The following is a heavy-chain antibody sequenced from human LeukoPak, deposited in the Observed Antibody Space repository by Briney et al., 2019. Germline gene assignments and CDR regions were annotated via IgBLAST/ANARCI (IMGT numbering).Heavy chain of an antibody. CDR3: AKGYGNTMIVVANWFDP. J-gene: IGHJ5*02. CDR2: ISGSGGST. Sequence: GGSLRLSCAASGFTFSSYAMSWVRQAPGKGLEWVSAISGSGGSTYYADSVKGRFTISRDNSKNTLYLQMNSLRAEDTAVYYCAKGYGNTMIVVANWFDPWGQGTLVTVSS. CDR1: GFTFSSYA. V-gene: IGHV3-23*01. D-gene: IGHD3-22*01.